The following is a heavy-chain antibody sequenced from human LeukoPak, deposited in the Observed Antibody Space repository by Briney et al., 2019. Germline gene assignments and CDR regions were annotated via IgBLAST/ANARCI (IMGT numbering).Heavy chain of an antibody. V-gene: IGHV3-48*01. CDR1: GFTFSTYR. J-gene: IGHJ4*02. CDR3: ARVVPAAQYYFDY. CDR2: ISSSSSTI. D-gene: IGHD2-2*01. Sequence: GGSLRLSCTTSGFTFSTYRMHWVRQGPGKGLDWVSYISSSSSTIYYADSVKGRFTISRDNAKNSLYLQMNSLRAEDTAVYYCARVVPAAQYYFDYWGQGTLVTVSS.